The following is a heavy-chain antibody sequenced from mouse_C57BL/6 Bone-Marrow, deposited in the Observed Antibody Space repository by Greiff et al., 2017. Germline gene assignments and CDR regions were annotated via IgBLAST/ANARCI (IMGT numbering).Heavy chain of an antibody. V-gene: IGHV1-69*01. J-gene: IGHJ2*01. CDR2: IDPSDSYT. CDR3: ATLFYFDY. D-gene: IGHD1-1*01. CDR1: GYAFSSSW. Sequence: QVQLQQSGPELVKPGASVKISCKASGYAFSSSWMNWVKQRPGQGLEWIGEIDPSDSYTNYNQKFKGKSTLTVDKSSSTAYMQLSSLTSEDSAVYYCATLFYFDYWGQGTTLTVSS.